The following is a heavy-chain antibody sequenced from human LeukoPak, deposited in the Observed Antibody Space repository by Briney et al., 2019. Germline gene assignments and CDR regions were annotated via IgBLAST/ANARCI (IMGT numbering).Heavy chain of an antibody. CDR2: ISVYNGHT. Sequence: GASVKVSCTASAYTFTSYGISWVRQAPGQGLEWMGWISVYNGHTNYAQNLQGRVTMTTDTSTSTAYMELRSLRSDDTAVYYCARGGRWELPRPYAFDIWGQGTMVTVSS. V-gene: IGHV1-18*01. J-gene: IGHJ3*02. CDR1: AYTFTSYG. CDR3: ARGGRWELPRPYAFDI. D-gene: IGHD1-26*01.